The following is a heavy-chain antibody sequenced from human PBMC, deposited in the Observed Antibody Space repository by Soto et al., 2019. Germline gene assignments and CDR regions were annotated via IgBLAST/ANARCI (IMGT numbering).Heavy chain of an antibody. CDR3: ARGTAVTEDVPYYDGMDV. Sequence: QVQLQESGPGLVKPSETLSLTCTVSGGSISSYYWSWIRQPPGKGLEWIGYIYYSGSTNYNPSLKSRVTISVDTSKNQFSLKLSSVTAADTAVYYCARGTAVTEDVPYYDGMDVWGQGTTVTVSS. J-gene: IGHJ6*02. CDR1: GGSISSYY. CDR2: IYYSGST. D-gene: IGHD2-21*02. V-gene: IGHV4-59*01.